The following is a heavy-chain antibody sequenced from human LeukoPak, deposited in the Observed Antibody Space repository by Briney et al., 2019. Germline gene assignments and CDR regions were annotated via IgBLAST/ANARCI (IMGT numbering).Heavy chain of an antibody. CDR1: EFIFSDYW. D-gene: IGHD2-15*01. Sequence: GGSLRLSCVASEFIFSDYWMSWVRQAPGKGLEWVANIKQGGREEKYVGSVKGRFAISRDNSKNTLYLQMNSLRAEDTAVYYCARLLLSGCWDNWFDPWGQGTLVTVSS. CDR3: ARLLLSGCWDNWFDP. J-gene: IGHJ5*02. CDR2: IKQGGREE. V-gene: IGHV3-7*01.